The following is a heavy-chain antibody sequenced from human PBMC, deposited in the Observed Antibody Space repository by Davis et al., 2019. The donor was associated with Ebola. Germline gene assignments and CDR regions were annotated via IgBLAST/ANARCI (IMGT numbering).Heavy chain of an antibody. Sequence: ASVKVSCKASGYTFTGYYMHWVRQAPGQGLEWMGWINPNSGGTNYAQKFQGRVTMTRDTSISTAYMELSRLRSDDTAVYYCARVEDYGDYVRWFDPWGQGTLVTVSS. J-gene: IGHJ5*02. CDR1: GYTFTGYY. CDR3: ARVEDYGDYVRWFDP. V-gene: IGHV1-2*02. CDR2: INPNSGGT. D-gene: IGHD4-17*01.